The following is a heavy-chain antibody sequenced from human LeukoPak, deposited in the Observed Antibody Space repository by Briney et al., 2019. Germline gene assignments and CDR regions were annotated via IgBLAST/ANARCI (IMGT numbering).Heavy chain of an antibody. CDR2: ISSSSSTI. CDR3: ASFYGSGSSDAFDI. J-gene: IGHJ3*02. V-gene: IGHV3-48*02. D-gene: IGHD3-10*01. CDR1: GFTFSSYI. Sequence: GGSLRLSCAASGFTFSSYIMNWVRQAPGKGLEWVSYISSSSSTIYYADSVKGRFTISRDNAKNSLYLQMNSLRDEDTAVYYCASFYGSGSSDAFDIWGQGTMVTVSS.